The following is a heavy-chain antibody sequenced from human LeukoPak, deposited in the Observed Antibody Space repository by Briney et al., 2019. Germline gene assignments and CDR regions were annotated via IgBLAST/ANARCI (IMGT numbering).Heavy chain of an antibody. V-gene: IGHV1-2*02. CDR3: ARDSMIRGVPDWFDP. J-gene: IGHJ5*02. CDR2: INPNGGGT. D-gene: IGHD3-10*01. Sequence: ASVKVSCKASGYTFTGYYMHWVRQAPGQGLEWMGWINPNGGGTNYAQKFQGRFTMTRDTSITPVYMELSRLTSDDTAVYYCARDSMIRGVPDWFDPWGQGTLVTVSS. CDR1: GYTFTGYY.